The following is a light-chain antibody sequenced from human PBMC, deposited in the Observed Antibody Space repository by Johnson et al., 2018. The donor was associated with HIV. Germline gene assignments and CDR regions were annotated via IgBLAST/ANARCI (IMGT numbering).Light chain of an antibody. CDR1: SSNIGDNY. CDR3: GTWDTSLSVYV. V-gene: IGLV1-51*01. CDR2: DNS. Sequence: QSVLTQPPSVSAAPGQKVSISCSGSSSNIGDNYVSWYQQFPGTAPKVLIYDNSKRPSGIPDRFSGSTSGTSATLVITGLQTGDEADYYCGTWDTSLSVYVFGTGTKVTVL. J-gene: IGLJ1*01.